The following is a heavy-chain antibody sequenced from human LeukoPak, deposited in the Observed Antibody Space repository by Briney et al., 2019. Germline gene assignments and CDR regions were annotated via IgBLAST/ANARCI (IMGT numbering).Heavy chain of an antibody. Sequence: SETLSLTCTVSGGSISSYYWSWIRQPPGKGLEWIGYIYYSGSTNYNPSLKSRVTISVDTSKNQFSLKLSSVTAADTAVYYCAREDFWSASYNGWFDPWGQGTLVTVSS. CDR1: GGSISSYY. V-gene: IGHV4-59*12. CDR2: IYYSGST. D-gene: IGHD3-3*01. CDR3: AREDFWSASYNGWFDP. J-gene: IGHJ5*02.